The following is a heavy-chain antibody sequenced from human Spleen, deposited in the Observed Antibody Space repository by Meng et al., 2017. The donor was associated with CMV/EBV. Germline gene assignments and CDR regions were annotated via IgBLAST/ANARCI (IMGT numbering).Heavy chain of an antibody. Sequence: ASVKVSCKASGYRFSNFGITWVRKDPGQGLEWMAWISNYNGNTKYAQKIQGRVTLTTDTSTSTAYMELRSLRSDDTAVYYCARQYCSSTSCYRPKREDYYYYGMDVWGQGTTVTVSS. J-gene: IGHJ6*02. D-gene: IGHD2-2*01. CDR1: GYRFSNFG. CDR3: ARQYCSSTSCYRPKREDYYYYGMDV. V-gene: IGHV1-18*01. CDR2: ISNYNGNT.